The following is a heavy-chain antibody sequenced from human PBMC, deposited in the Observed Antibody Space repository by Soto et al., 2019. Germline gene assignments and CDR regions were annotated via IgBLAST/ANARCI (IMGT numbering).Heavy chain of an antibody. J-gene: IGHJ4*02. V-gene: IGHV1-18*01. Sequence: GASVKVSCKASGYTFASYGIRWVRQAPGQGLEWMGWISAYNGNTNYAQKLQGRVTMTTDTSTSTAYMELRSLRSDDTAVYYCVVAAQPYYFDYWGQGTLVTVSS. CDR2: ISAYNGNT. D-gene: IGHD2-15*01. CDR1: GYTFASYG. CDR3: VVAAQPYYFDY.